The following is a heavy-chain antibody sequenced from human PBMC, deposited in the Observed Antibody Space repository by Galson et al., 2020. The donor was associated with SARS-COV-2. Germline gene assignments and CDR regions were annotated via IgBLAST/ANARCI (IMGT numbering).Heavy chain of an antibody. CDR1: GYTLTELS. J-gene: IGHJ5*02. CDR2: FDPEDGET. CDR3: ATAPPLYSSSSGNWFDP. V-gene: IGHV1-24*01. Sequence: ASVKVSCKVSGYTLTELSMHWVRQAPGKGLEWMGGFDPEDGETIYAQKFQGRVTMTEDTSTDTAYMELSSLRSEDTAGYYCATAPPLYSSSSGNWFDPWSQGTLVTVSS. D-gene: IGHD6-6*01.